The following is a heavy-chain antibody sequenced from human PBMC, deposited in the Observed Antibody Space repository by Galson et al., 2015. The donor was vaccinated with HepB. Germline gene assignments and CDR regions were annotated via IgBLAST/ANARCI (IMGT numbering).Heavy chain of an antibody. Sequence: SVKVSCKASGYTFTSYYMHWVRQAPGQGLEWMGIINPSGGSTSYAQKFQGRVTMTRDTSTNTVYMELSSLRSEDTAVYYCARDPEPGTYAAAFDIWGQGTMVTVSS. V-gene: IGHV1-46*01. CDR3: ARDPEPGTYAAAFDI. CDR2: INPSGGST. J-gene: IGHJ3*02. CDR1: GYTFTSYY. D-gene: IGHD1-14*01.